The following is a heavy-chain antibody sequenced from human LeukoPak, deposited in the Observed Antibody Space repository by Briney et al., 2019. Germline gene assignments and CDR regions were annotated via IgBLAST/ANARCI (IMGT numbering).Heavy chain of an antibody. J-gene: IGHJ4*02. CDR3: ARDRPYYYDSRGYFDY. CDR2: ISSSSSYI. Sequence: PGGSLRLSCAASGFTFSSYSMNWVRQAPGKGLEWVSSISSSSSYIYYADSVKGRFTISRDNPKNSLYLQMNSLRAEDTAVYYCARDRPYYYDSRGYFDYWGQGTLVTVSS. D-gene: IGHD3-22*01. CDR1: GFTFSSYS. V-gene: IGHV3-21*01.